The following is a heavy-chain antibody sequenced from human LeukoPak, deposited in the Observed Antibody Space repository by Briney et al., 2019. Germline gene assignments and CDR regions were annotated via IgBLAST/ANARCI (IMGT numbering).Heavy chain of an antibody. D-gene: IGHD3-10*01. Sequence: SETLSLTSTVSGGSLSSYYWSWLRQPPGKGLEWIGYIYYSGSINYNPSLTSRVTISVDTSKNQFSLKLSSVTAADTAVYYCARLYGSGSYSFMDVWGKGTTVTVSS. CDR2: IYYSGSI. CDR1: GGSLSSYY. CDR3: ARLYGSGSYSFMDV. J-gene: IGHJ6*04. V-gene: IGHV4-59*01.